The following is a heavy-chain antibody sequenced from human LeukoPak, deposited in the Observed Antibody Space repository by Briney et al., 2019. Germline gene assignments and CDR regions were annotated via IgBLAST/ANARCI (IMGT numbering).Heavy chain of an antibody. V-gene: IGHV1-3*01. CDR2: INAGNGHT. J-gene: IGHJ4*02. CDR1: GYTLSNYA. D-gene: IGHD2-21*01. Sequence: ASVKVSCKASGYTLSNYAIHWVRQAPGQRFEWMGWINAGNGHTKYSQNFQGRVTITRDSSASTAYMELSSLTSEDTAVYYCARGIWSARTVDYYLDYWGQGTLVTVSS. CDR3: ARGIWSARTVDYYLDY.